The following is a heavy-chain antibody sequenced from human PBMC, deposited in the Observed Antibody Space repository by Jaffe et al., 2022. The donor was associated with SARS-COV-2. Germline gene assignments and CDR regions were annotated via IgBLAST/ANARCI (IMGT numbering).Heavy chain of an antibody. CDR2: IKQDGSEK. J-gene: IGHJ4*02. Sequence: EVQLVESGGGLVQPGGSLRLSCAASGFTFSSYWMSWVRQAPGKGLEWVANIKQDGSEKYYVDSVKGRFTISRDNAKNSLYLQMNSLRAEDTAVYYCASDDSSGYSHYWGQGTLVTVSS. CDR3: ASDDSSGYSHY. D-gene: IGHD3-22*01. V-gene: IGHV3-7*03. CDR1: GFTFSSYW.